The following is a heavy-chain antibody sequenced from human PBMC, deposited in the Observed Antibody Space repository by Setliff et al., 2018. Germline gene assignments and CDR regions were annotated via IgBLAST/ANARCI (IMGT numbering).Heavy chain of an antibody. CDR3: ARTDDYYNFYAY. CDR1: GGSISSGSYY. D-gene: IGHD3-3*01. Sequence: PSETLSLTCTVSGGSISSGSYYWSWIRQPAGKGLEWIGSIFYGGSTYYNPSLKSRVTISIGASKNQFSLKLDSVTAADTAVYYCARTDDYYNFYAYWGQGALVTVSS. V-gene: IGHV4-39*07. CDR2: IFYGGST. J-gene: IGHJ4*02.